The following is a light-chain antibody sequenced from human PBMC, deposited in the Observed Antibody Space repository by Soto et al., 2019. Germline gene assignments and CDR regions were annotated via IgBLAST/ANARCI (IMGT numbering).Light chain of an antibody. CDR2: DAS. Sequence: DIVLTQSTATLSFSRGESATFACRASQSVSSYLAWYQQKPGQAPRLLIYDASNRATGIPARFSGSGSGTDFTLTISSLEPEDFAVNYCQQYGSSPRTFGQGTKVDIK. CDR1: QSVSSY. V-gene: IGKV3-11*01. CDR3: QQYGSSPRT. J-gene: IGKJ1*01.